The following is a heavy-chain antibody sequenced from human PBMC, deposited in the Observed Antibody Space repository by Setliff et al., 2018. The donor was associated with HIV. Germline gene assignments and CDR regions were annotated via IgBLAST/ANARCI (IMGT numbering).Heavy chain of an antibody. V-gene: IGHV1-2*06. CDR2: ISPNTGGT. CDR1: GYTFTGYY. J-gene: IGHJ4*02. CDR3: ARVATVTTPFDY. Sequence: ASVKVSCKASGYTFTGYYIHWVRQAPGQGLEWMGRISPNTGGTIYAQKLQGRVTMTRDTFISTAYMELSSLTSDDTAVYYCARVATVTTPFDYWGQGTLVTVSS. D-gene: IGHD4-17*01.